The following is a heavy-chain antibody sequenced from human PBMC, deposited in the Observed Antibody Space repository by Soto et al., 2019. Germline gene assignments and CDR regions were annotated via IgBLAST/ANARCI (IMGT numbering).Heavy chain of an antibody. J-gene: IGHJ3*02. V-gene: IGHV3-9*01. Sequence: EVQLVESGGGLVQPGRSLRLSCAASGFTFDDYAMHWVRQAPGKGLEWVSGISWNSGSIGYADSVKGRFTISRDNATNYLYLQMNSLRAEDTALYYCAKVFSYYPGGYCSVGSCPGAFDIWGQGTMVTVSS. D-gene: IGHD2-15*01. CDR2: ISWNSGSI. CDR3: AKVFSYYPGGYCSVGSCPGAFDI. CDR1: GFTFDDYA.